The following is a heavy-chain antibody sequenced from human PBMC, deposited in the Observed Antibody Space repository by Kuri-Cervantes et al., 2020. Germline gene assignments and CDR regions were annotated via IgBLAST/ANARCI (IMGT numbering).Heavy chain of an antibody. D-gene: IGHD6-19*01. J-gene: IGHJ4*02. CDR1: GFTFSTYR. V-gene: IGHV3-48*01. CDR2: ISSGRDII. CDR3: ARIGYSSGWTNFDY. Sequence: GGSLRLSCAASGFTFSTYRMIWVRQAPGKGLEWVSYISSGRDIIYYADSVKGRFTISRDNAKNSLYLQMNSLRAEDTAVYYCARIGYSSGWTNFDYWGRGTLVTVSS.